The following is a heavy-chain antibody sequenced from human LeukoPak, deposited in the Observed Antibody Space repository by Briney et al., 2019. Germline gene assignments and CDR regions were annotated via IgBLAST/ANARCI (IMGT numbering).Heavy chain of an antibody. J-gene: IGHJ4*02. CDR1: GYTLTELS. CDR3: ATAVVVVTATPFDY. V-gene: IGHV1-24*01. Sequence: ASAKVSCKVSGYTLTELSMHWVRQAPGKGLEWMGGFDPEDGETIYAQKFQGRVTMTEDTSTDTAYMELSSLRSEDTAVYYCATAVVVVTATPFDYWGQGTLVTVSS. D-gene: IGHD2-21*02. CDR2: FDPEDGET.